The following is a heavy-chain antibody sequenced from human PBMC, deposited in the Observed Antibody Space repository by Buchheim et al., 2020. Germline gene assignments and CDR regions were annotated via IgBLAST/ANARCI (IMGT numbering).Heavy chain of an antibody. CDR2: IKSKTDGGTT. Sequence: EVQLVESGGGLVKPGGSLRLSCAASGFTFSNAWMSWVRQAPGKGLEWVGRIKSKTDGGTTDYAAPVKGRFTISSDDSKNTLYLQMNSLKTEDTAVYYCTTDIPYSSSSSVDWFDPWGQGTL. D-gene: IGHD6-6*01. J-gene: IGHJ5*02. CDR1: GFTFSNAW. V-gene: IGHV3-15*01. CDR3: TTDIPYSSSSSVDWFDP.